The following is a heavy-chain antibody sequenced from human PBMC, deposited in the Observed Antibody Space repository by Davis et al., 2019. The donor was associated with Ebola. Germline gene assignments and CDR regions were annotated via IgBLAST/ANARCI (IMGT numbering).Heavy chain of an antibody. Sequence: GESLKISCAASGFTFSSYGMHWVRQAPGKGLEWVAVIWYDGSNKYYADSVKGRFTISRDNSKNTLYLQMNSLRAEDTAVYYCAKDFWYYYGSGSYRRPNYFDYWGQGTLVTVSS. D-gene: IGHD3-10*01. J-gene: IGHJ4*02. CDR2: IWYDGSNK. CDR3: AKDFWYYYGSGSYRRPNYFDY. V-gene: IGHV3-30*02. CDR1: GFTFSSYG.